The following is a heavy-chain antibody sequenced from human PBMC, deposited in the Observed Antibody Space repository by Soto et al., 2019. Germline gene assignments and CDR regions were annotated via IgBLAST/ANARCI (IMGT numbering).Heavy chain of an antibody. D-gene: IGHD6-19*01. V-gene: IGHV1-69*06. CDR2: IIPIFGTA. J-gene: IGHJ3*02. Sequence: SVRVSCKSSGRTVSNYAINGVREAPGQGLEWMGGIIPIFGTANYAQKFQGRVTITADTSTSTAYMVLSSLRYEDTAVYYCAIFPSAAAVAGTDAYDIWCQGTMVIVS. CDR1: GRTVSNYA. CDR3: AIFPSAAAVAGTDAYDI.